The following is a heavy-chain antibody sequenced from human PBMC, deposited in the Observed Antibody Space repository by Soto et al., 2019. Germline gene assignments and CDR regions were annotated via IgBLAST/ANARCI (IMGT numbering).Heavy chain of an antibody. D-gene: IGHD1-1*01. V-gene: IGHV3-30-3*01. CDR1: GFSFDTYG. Sequence: PGGSLRLSCVASGFSFDTYGIHWVRQAPGKGLQWVALISYEGSNTYYADSVRGRFTISRDKSKNTLYLQMNTLRPEDTGVYYCARVTPGNNLYYFSGLDFWGQGTSVTVSS. J-gene: IGHJ6*02. CDR3: ARVTPGNNLYYFSGLDF. CDR2: ISYEGSNT.